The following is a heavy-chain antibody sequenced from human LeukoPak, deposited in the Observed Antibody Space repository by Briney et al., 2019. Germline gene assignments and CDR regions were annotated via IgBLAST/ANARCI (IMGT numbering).Heavy chain of an antibody. CDR1: GGSFSGYY. D-gene: IGHD6-25*01. Sequence: PSETLSLTCAVHGGSFSGYYWSWIRQPPGKGLEWIGEIHPSGSTSFNPSLESRVSISKDTSKNQFSPKLTSVTAADTAVYYCSRGSDESKTGDYWGQGTLVTVSS. CDR2: IHPSGST. J-gene: IGHJ4*02. CDR3: SRGSDESKTGDY. V-gene: IGHV4-34*01.